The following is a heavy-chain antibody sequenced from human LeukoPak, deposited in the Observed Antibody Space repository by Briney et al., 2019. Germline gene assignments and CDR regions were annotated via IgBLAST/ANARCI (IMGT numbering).Heavy chain of an antibody. CDR3: ANYCSSTSCYSVHDYYGMDV. V-gene: IGHV3-21*01. Sequence: GGSLRLSCAASGFTFSSYSMNWVRQAPGKGLEWVSSISSSSSYIYYADSVKGRFTISRDNAKNSLYLQMNSLRAEDTAVYYCANYCSSTSCYSVHDYYGMDVWGKGTTVTVPS. CDR2: ISSSSSYI. J-gene: IGHJ6*04. CDR1: GFTFSSYS. D-gene: IGHD2-2*01.